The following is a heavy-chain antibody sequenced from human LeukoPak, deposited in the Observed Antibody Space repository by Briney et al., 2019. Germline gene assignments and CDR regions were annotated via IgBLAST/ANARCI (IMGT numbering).Heavy chain of an antibody. Sequence: ASEKSSCKASGYTFTGYYIHWVRQAPGQGLEWMGRINSNTGDTNYAEKIHGRVTMTRGTYIRATYTEMSRLTSDDTAVYYCAREASTAGHFFDSWGQGYLVTVSS. CDR3: AREASTAGHFFDS. CDR2: INSNTGDT. V-gene: IGHV1-2*02. D-gene: IGHD6-13*01. J-gene: IGHJ4*02. CDR1: GYTFTGYY.